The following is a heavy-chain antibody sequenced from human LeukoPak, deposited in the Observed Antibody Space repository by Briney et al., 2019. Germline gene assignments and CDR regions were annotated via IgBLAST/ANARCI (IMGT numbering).Heavy chain of an antibody. V-gene: IGHV1-8*02. CDR3: ARFGFTRRDY. CDR1: GGTFSSYA. Sequence: ASVKVSCKASGGTFSSYAISWVRQATGQGLEWMGWMNPNSGNTGYARKFQGRVTMTRNTSISTAYMELSSLRSEDTAVYYCARFGFTRRDYWGQGTLVTVSS. J-gene: IGHJ4*02. CDR2: MNPNSGNT. D-gene: IGHD3-10*01.